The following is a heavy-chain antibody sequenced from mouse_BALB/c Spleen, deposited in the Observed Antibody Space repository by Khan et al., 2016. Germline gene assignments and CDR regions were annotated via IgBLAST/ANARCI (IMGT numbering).Heavy chain of an antibody. CDR2: IDPANGNT. CDR3: ANCDWYFDV. D-gene: IGHD4-1*01. CDR1: GFNIKDTY. V-gene: IGHV14-3*02. J-gene: IGHJ1*01. Sequence: VRLQQSGAELVKPGASVKLSCTASGFNIKDTYMHWVKQRPEQGLEWIGRIDPANGNTNYDPKFQGKATITADTSPNTAYLQLSSLTSEDTAVYYCANCDWYFDVWCAGTTVTVSS.